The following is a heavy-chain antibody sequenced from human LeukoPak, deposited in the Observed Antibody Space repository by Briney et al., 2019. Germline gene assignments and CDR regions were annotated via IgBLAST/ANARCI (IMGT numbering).Heavy chain of an antibody. CDR3: ALSLVVAATYWFDP. D-gene: IGHD2-15*01. Sequence: GASVKVSCKASGCTFTSYGISWVRQAPGQGLEWMGWISAYNGNTNYAQKLQGRVTMTTDTSTSTAYMELRSLRSDDTAVYYCALSLVVAATYWFDPWGQGTLVTVSS. CDR2: ISAYNGNT. V-gene: IGHV1-18*04. CDR1: GCTFTSYG. J-gene: IGHJ5*02.